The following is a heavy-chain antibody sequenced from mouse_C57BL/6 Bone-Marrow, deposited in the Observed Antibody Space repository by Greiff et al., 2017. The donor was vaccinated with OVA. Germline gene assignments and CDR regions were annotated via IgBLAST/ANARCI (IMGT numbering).Heavy chain of an antibody. J-gene: IGHJ4*01. CDR3: TTNSNYPYYYAMDY. D-gene: IGHD2-5*01. Sequence: VQLQQSGAELVRPGASVKLSCTASGFNIKDYYMHWVKQRPEKGLEWIGRIDPEDGDTEYAPKFQGKATMTADTSSNTAYLQLSSLTSEDTAVYYCTTNSNYPYYYAMDYWGQGTSVTVSS. V-gene: IGHV14-1*01. CDR1: GFNIKDYY. CDR2: IDPEDGDT.